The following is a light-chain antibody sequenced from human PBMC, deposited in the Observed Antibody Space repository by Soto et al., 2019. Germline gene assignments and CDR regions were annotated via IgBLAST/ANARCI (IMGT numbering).Light chain of an antibody. J-gene: IGKJ1*01. CDR2: DAS. Sequence: IQMTQSPSTLSASVGDRVTITCRASRSISTWLAWYQQKPGKAPNLLIYDASSLESGVPSRFSGSGSGTEFTLTISSLQPDDFATYYCQQYNTYWTFGQGTKV. CDR1: RSISTW. V-gene: IGKV1-5*01. CDR3: QQYNTYWT.